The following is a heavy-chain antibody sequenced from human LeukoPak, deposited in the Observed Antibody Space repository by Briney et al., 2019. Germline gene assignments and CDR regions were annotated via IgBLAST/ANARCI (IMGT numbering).Heavy chain of an antibody. CDR3: ARGGCSSTSWLYYFDY. CDR1: GYTFTSYA. J-gene: IGHJ4*02. V-gene: IGHV1-3*01. D-gene: IGHD2-2*01. Sequence: ASVKVSCKASGYTFTSYAMHWVRQAPGQRLEWMGWINAGNGNTKYSQKFQGRVTITRDTSASTAYMELSSLRSEDTAVYYCARGGCSSTSWLYYFDYWGQGTLVTVSS. CDR2: INAGNGNT.